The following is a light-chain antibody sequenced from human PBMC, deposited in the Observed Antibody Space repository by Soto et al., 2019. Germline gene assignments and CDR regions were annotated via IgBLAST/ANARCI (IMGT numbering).Light chain of an antibody. Sequence: DIVVTQSPDSLAVSLGERATINCKSSQSVLYSSNNKNYLAWYQQKPGQPPRLLIYWASTRESGVPDRFSGSGSEKDFPLTVSSLQAEDVAVYHCQQYNTTPSPHFGGGTQVEIK. J-gene: IGKJ4*01. CDR1: QSVLYSSNNKNY. V-gene: IGKV4-1*01. CDR3: QQYNTTPSPH. CDR2: WAS.